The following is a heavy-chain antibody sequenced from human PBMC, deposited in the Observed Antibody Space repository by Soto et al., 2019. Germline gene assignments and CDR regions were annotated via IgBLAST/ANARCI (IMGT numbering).Heavy chain of an antibody. D-gene: IGHD6-6*01. V-gene: IGHV3-74*01. J-gene: IGHJ4*02. CDR2: INSDGSST. CDR3: ASTQLAKAYYFDY. Sequence: PGGSLRLSCAASGFTFSSYWMHWVRQAPGKGLVWVSRINSDGSSTSYADSVKGRFTISRDNAKNTLYLQMNSLRAEDTAVYYCASTQLAKAYYFDYWGRGTLVTVSS. CDR1: GFTFSSYW.